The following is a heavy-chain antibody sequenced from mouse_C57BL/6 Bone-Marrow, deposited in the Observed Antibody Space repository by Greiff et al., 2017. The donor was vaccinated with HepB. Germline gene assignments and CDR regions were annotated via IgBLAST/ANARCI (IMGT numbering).Heavy chain of an antibody. V-gene: IGHV1-53*01. CDR3: ARGWLPYAMDY. CDR2: INPRNGGT. J-gene: IGHJ4*01. CDR1: GYTFTSYW. D-gene: IGHD2-3*01. Sequence: QVQLQQPGTELVKPGASVKLSCKASGYTFTSYWIHWVKQRPGHGLEWIGNINPRNGGTDYSEKFKSKATLTVDKSSSTAYMQLSSLSSEESAAYYCARGWLPYAMDYWGQGTSVTVSA.